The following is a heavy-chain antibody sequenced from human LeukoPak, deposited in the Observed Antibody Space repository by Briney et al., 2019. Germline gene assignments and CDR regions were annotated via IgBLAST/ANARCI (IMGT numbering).Heavy chain of an antibody. CDR2: ISGTGGST. V-gene: IGHV3-23*01. D-gene: IGHD6-19*01. Sequence: GGSLRLSCAASGFTIRNYNMNWARRAPGKGRECVSGISGTGGSTYYADSVKGRFTISRENSKNTLYLQMNRLRAEDTAVYYCAKAPSGWYYYYGMDVWGQGTTVTVSS. CDR3: AKAPSGWYYYYGMDV. J-gene: IGHJ6*02. CDR1: GFTIRNYN.